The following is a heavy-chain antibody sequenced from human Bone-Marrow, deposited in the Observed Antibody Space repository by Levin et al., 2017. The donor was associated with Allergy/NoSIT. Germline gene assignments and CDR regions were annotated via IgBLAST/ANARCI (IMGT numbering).Heavy chain of an antibody. V-gene: IGHV3-7*01. CDR2: INQDGSDK. J-gene: IGHJ6*02. Sequence: GGSLRLSCVASGFTFSKYWMSWVRQAPGKGLEWVANINQDGSDKNYVDSVKGRFTISRDNAKNSLSLQMNNLRAEDTAVYFCASDVEVRGVTIRTYYYYGLDVWGQGTTVTVSS. D-gene: IGHD3-10*01. CDR1: GFTFSKYW. CDR3: ASDVEVRGVTIRTYYYYGLDV.